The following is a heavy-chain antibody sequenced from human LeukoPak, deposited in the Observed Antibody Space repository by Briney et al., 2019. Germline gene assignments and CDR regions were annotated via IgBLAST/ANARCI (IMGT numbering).Heavy chain of an antibody. Sequence: GGSLRLSCAASGFTFSSYAMSWVRQAPGKGLEWVSSISSSSYIYYADSVKGRFTISRDNAKNSLYLQMNSLRAEDTAMYYCARDARKDIVVVPAAPRGWFDPWGQGTLVTVSS. V-gene: IGHV3-21*01. CDR2: ISSSSYI. J-gene: IGHJ5*02. CDR1: GFTFSSYA. D-gene: IGHD2-2*01. CDR3: ARDARKDIVVVPAAPRGWFDP.